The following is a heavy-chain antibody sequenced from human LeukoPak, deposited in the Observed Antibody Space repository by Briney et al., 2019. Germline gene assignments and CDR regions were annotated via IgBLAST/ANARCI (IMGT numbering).Heavy chain of an antibody. Sequence: GGSLRLSCAASGFTFSSYSMNWVRQAPGKGREWVSFISGRSNPVYYTDSVKGRFTISRDKAKNTLYLQMNSLRAEDTAMYYCARDYGGPDYWGQGTLVTVSS. CDR1: GFTFSSYS. J-gene: IGHJ4*02. V-gene: IGHV3-48*01. D-gene: IGHD3-16*01. CDR3: ARDYGGPDY. CDR2: ISGRSNPV.